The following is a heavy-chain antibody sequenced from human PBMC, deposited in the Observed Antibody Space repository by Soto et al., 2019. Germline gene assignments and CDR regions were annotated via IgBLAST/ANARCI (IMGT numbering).Heavy chain of an antibody. Sequence: SETLSLTCTVSGGSISSGGYYWSWIRQHPGKGLEWIGYIYYSGSTYYNPSLKSRVTISLDTSKNQFSLKLSSVTAADTAVYYCARRADFWSGYYTDYYYGMDVWGQGTTVTVSS. D-gene: IGHD3-3*01. CDR2: IYYSGST. V-gene: IGHV4-31*03. CDR1: GGSISSGGYY. CDR3: ARRADFWSGYYTDYYYGMDV. J-gene: IGHJ6*02.